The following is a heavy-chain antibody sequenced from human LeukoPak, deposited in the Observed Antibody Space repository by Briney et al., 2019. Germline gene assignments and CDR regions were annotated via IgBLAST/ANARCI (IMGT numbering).Heavy chain of an antibody. V-gene: IGHV3-30*18. D-gene: IGHD3-22*01. Sequence: GRSLRLSCIASGFTFSSYGMHWVRQAPGKGPEWVAVTSYDGSEKYYVDSVKGRFTISRDNSKNTLYLQMHSLRAEDTAVYYCAKDPHYYDTSGPFDCWGQGTLVTVSS. CDR2: TSYDGSEK. CDR1: GFTFSSYG. J-gene: IGHJ4*02. CDR3: AKDPHYYDTSGPFDC.